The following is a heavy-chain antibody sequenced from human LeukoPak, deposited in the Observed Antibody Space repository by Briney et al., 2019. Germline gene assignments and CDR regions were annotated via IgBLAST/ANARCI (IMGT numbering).Heavy chain of an antibody. V-gene: IGHV3-23*01. Sequence: GGSLRLSCAASGFTFSSYAMSWVRQAPGKGLEWVSAISGSGGSTYYADSVKGRFTISRDNSKNTLYLQVNSLRAEDTAVYYCAKDLGYSSGWAFDYWGQGTLVTVSS. D-gene: IGHD6-19*01. CDR3: AKDLGYSSGWAFDY. CDR2: ISGSGGST. J-gene: IGHJ4*02. CDR1: GFTFSSYA.